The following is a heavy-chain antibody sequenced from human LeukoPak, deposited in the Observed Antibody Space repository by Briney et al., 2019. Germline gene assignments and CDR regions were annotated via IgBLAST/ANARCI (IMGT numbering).Heavy chain of an antibody. CDR2: ISSTSTTV. CDR3: ARDRVTYTTSVDPLDY. D-gene: IGHD2-2*02. J-gene: IGHJ4*02. CDR1: GFTFSSYS. V-gene: IGHV3-48*01. Sequence: GGSLRLSCAASGFTFSSYSMNWVRQAPGKGLVWISYISSTSTTVLYADSVKGRFTISRDNAKNSLDLQMNSLRAEDTAVYYCARDRVTYTTSVDPLDYWGQGTLVTVSS.